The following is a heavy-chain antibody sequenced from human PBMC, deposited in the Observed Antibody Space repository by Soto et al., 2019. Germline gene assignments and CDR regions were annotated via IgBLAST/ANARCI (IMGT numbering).Heavy chain of an antibody. V-gene: IGHV3-30*18. CDR2: ISYDGGNK. J-gene: IGHJ4*02. CDR3: AKDTYYLDSSGYYVFDS. CDR1: GFTFSSYG. D-gene: IGHD3-22*01. Sequence: QVQLVESGGGVVQPGRSLRLSCAASGFTFSSYGIHWVRQAPGKGLEWVAVISYDGGNKHYADSVQGRLTISRDNSKNTLYLQMNRLRAEDTAVYYCAKDTYYLDSSGYYVFDSWGQGTLVTVSS.